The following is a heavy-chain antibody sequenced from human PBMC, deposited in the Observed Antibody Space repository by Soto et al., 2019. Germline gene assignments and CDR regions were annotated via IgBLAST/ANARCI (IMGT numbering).Heavy chain of an antibody. Sequence: VQLVESGGGVVQPGRSLRLSCAASGFTFSSYGMHWVRQAPGKGLEWVANIKQDGSEKYYVDSVKGRFTISRDNAKNSLYLQMNSLRAEDTAVYYCARVGGPAATRPYWYFDLWGRGTLVTVSS. V-gene: IGHV3-7*01. CDR2: IKQDGSEK. J-gene: IGHJ2*01. CDR3: ARVGGPAATRPYWYFDL. D-gene: IGHD2-15*01. CDR1: GFTFSSYG.